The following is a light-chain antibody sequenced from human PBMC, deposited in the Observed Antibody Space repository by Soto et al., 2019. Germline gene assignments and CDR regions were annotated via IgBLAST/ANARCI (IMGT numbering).Light chain of an antibody. J-gene: IGKJ1*01. V-gene: IGKV3-20*01. Sequence: IVLTQSPGTLSLSQGERTTLSCRASQSVSNNYLAWYQQKPGQAPRLLIYGASNRATGIPDRFSGSGSGTDFTLTISDVQPEDFALYYCHQRQSWPRTFGQGTKVDIK. CDR1: QSVSNNY. CDR3: HQRQSWPRT. CDR2: GAS.